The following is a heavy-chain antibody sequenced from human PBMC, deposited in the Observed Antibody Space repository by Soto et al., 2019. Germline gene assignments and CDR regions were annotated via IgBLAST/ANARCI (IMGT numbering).Heavy chain of an antibody. CDR3: ARKHSSGSNWFDP. Sequence: GASVKVSCKASGGTFSSYAISWVRQAPGQGLEWMGGIIPIFGTANYAQKFQGRVTITADESTSTAYMELSSLRSEDTAVYYCARKHSSGSNWFDPWGQGTLVTVSS. V-gene: IGHV1-69*13. D-gene: IGHD3-22*01. CDR1: GGTFSSYA. CDR2: IIPIFGTA. J-gene: IGHJ5*02.